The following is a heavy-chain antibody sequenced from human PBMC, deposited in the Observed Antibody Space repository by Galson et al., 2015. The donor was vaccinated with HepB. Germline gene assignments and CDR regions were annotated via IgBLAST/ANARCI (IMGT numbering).Heavy chain of an antibody. CDR1: GFSPSTSGMC. V-gene: IGHV2-70*11. CDR2: IDWDDDK. J-gene: IGHJ2*01. D-gene: IGHD6-19*01. Sequence: PALVKPTQTLTLTCTFSGFSPSTSGMCVSWIRQPPGKALEWLARIDWDDDKYYSTSLKTRLTISKDTSKNQVVLTMTNMDPVDTATYYCARTYIAVAGIREVNWYFDLWGRGTLVTVSS. CDR3: ARTYIAVAGIREVNWYFDL.